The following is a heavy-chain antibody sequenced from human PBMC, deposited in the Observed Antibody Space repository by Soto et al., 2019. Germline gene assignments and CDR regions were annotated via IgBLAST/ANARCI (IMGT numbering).Heavy chain of an antibody. CDR2: ISAYNGNT. CDR1: GYTFTSYG. CDR3: ARDLYSSSWYELPIYYYYGMYV. Sequence: QVQLVQSGAEVKKPGASVKVSCKASGYTFTSYGISWVRQAPGQGLEWMGWISAYNGNTNYAQKLQGRVTMTTDTSTSKAYMELRSLRSHDTAVYYCARDLYSSSWYELPIYYYYGMYVCGQGTTVTVSS. V-gene: IGHV1-18*01. J-gene: IGHJ6*02. D-gene: IGHD6-13*01.